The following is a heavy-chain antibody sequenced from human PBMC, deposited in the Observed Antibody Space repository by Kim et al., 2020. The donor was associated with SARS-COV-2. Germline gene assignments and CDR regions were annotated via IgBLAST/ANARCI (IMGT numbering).Heavy chain of an antibody. CDR3: AREDGAVIIPIGAFDI. J-gene: IGHJ3*02. D-gene: IGHD3-3*01. Sequence: ASVKVSCKASGYTFTSYAMNWVRQAPGQGLEWMGWINTNTGNPTYAQGFTGRFVFPLDTSVSTAYLQISSLKAEDTAVYYCAREDGAVIIPIGAFDIWGQGTMVTVSS. V-gene: IGHV7-4-1*02. CDR2: INTNTGNP. CDR1: GYTFTSYA.